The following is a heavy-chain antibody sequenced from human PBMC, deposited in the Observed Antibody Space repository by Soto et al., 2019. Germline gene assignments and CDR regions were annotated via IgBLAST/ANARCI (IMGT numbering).Heavy chain of an antibody. J-gene: IGHJ4*02. D-gene: IGHD6-13*01. CDR2: ISGSGGST. CDR3: AKDDTIAAAGDLFDY. Sequence: GGSLRLSCAASGFTFSSYAMGWVRQAPGKGLEWASAISGSGGSTYYADSVKGRFTISRDNSKNTLYLQMNSLRAEDTAVYYCAKDDTIAAAGDLFDYWGQGTLVTVSS. V-gene: IGHV3-23*01. CDR1: GFTFSSYA.